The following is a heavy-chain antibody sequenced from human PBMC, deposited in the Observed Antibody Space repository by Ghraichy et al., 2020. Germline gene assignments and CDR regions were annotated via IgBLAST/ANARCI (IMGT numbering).Heavy chain of an antibody. CDR2: INHSGST. CDR3: ARQEGYEQHAGEFDP. J-gene: IGHJ5*02. Sequence: SCAVYGGSFSDYYWSWIRQPPGKGLEWIGEINHSGSTNYNPSLKSRVTISVDTSKNQFSLKLSSVTAADTAVYYCARQEGYEQHAGEFDPWGQGTLVTVSS. D-gene: IGHD6-13*01. CDR1: GGSFSDYY. V-gene: IGHV4-34*01.